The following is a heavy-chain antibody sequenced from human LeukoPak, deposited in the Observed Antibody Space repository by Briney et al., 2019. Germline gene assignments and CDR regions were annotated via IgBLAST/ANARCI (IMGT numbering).Heavy chain of an antibody. CDR2: INHSGST. CDR1: GGSFSGYY. J-gene: IGHJ4*02. CDR3: ARGRYSYGGLDY. D-gene: IGHD5-18*01. Sequence: SETLSLTCAVYGGSFSGYYWIWIRQPPGKGLEWIGEINHSGSTNYNPSLKSRVTISVDTSKNQFSLKLSSVTAADTAVYYCARGRYSYGGLDYWGQGTLVTVSS. V-gene: IGHV4-34*01.